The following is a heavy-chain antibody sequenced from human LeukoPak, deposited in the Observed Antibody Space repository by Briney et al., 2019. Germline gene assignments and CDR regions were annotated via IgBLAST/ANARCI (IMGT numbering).Heavy chain of an antibody. Sequence: GSLRLSCAASGFTFSNYTMNWVRQAPGKGLEWVSSISSTSTYIYYSDSVKGRFTISRDNAKNSLYLQMNSLRADDTAVYYCARVAYGSSWFDPWGQGTLVTVSS. CDR1: GFTFSNYT. V-gene: IGHV3-21*04. J-gene: IGHJ5*02. D-gene: IGHD1-14*01. CDR3: ARVAYGSSWFDP. CDR2: ISSTSTYI.